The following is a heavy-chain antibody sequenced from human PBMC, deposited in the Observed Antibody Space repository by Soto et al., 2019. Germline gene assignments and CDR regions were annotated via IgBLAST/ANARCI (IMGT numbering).Heavy chain of an antibody. J-gene: IGHJ6*02. V-gene: IGHV4-31*03. CDR2: IYYSGST. CDR3: ARDETSSSWTGGDYYYGMDV. D-gene: IGHD6-13*01. CDR1: GGSISSGGYY. Sequence: SETLSLTCTVSGGSISSGGYYWSWIRQHPGKGLEWIGYIYYSGSTYYNPSLKSRVTISVDTSKNQFSLKLSSVPAADTAVYYCARDETSSSWTGGDYYYGMDVWGQGTTVTAP.